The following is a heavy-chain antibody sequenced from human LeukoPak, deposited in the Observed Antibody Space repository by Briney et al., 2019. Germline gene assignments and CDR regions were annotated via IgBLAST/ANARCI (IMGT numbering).Heavy chain of an antibody. Sequence: SQTLSLTCAISGDSVFSNSAAWNWIRQSPSRGLEWPGRTYYRSKWYNDYAESVKSRIVINPDTSKNQFSLQLNSVTPEDTAVYYCARDLHYYDNSGYYQYYYGMDAWGQGTTVTVSS. D-gene: IGHD3-22*01. CDR2: TYYRSKWYN. J-gene: IGHJ6*02. CDR1: GDSVFSNSAA. V-gene: IGHV6-1*01. CDR3: ARDLHYYDNSGYYQYYYGMDA.